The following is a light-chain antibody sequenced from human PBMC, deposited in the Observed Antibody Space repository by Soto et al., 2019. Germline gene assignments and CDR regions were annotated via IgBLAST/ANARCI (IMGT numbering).Light chain of an antibody. CDR1: NSNIGAAYD. V-gene: IGLV1-40*01. Sequence: QSVLTQPPSVSGALGQNVTIACTGTNSNIGAAYDIHWYQRRPGIAPKLLIYINSIRPSGVPDRFSGSKSPTSASLVITGLQVEDEADYYCQSYDSDLSAVIFGGGTKLTVL. J-gene: IGLJ2*01. CDR3: QSYDSDLSAVI. CDR2: INS.